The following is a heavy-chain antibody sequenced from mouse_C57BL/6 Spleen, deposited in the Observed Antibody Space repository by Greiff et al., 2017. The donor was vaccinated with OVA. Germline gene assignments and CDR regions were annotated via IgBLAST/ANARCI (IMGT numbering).Heavy chain of an antibody. CDR1: GYAFSSSW. CDR3: ARRTGSSPFDY. Sequence: VNVVESGPELVKPGASVKISCKASGYAFSSSWMNWVKQRPGKGLEWIGRIYPGDGDTNYNGKFKGKATLTADKSSSTAYMQLSSLTSEDSAVYFCARRTGSSPFDYWGQGTTLTVSS. CDR2: IYPGDGDT. J-gene: IGHJ2*01. D-gene: IGHD1-1*01. V-gene: IGHV1-82*01.